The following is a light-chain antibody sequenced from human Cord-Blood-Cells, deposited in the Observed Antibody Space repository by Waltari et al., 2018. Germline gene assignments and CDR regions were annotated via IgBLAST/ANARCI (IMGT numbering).Light chain of an antibody. Sequence: QSALTQPAPVSGSPGQTITISCPGTSSDVGGYNYFSWYQQPPGKAPKLMIYDVSKRPSGVSNRFSGSKSGNTASLTISGLQAEDEADYYCSSYTSSSTWVFGGGTKLTVL. CDR2: DVS. CDR1: SSDVGGYNY. V-gene: IGLV2-14*01. CDR3: SSYTSSSTWV. J-gene: IGLJ3*02.